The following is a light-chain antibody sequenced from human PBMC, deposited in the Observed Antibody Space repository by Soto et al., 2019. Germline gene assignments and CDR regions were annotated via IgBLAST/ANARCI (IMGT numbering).Light chain of an antibody. Sequence: QSALTRPPSASGSPGQSVTISCTGTSSDVGGYNYVSWYQQHPGKAPKLMIYEVSKRPSGVPDRFSGSKSGNTASLTVSGLQAEDEADYYCSSYAGSNNPLFGGGTKLTVL. CDR1: SSDVGGYNY. CDR3: SSYAGSNNPL. J-gene: IGLJ2*01. CDR2: EVS. V-gene: IGLV2-8*01.